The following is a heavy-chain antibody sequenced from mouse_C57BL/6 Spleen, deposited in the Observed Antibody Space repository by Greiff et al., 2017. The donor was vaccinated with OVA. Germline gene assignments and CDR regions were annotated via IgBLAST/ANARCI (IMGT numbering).Heavy chain of an antibody. CDR3: ARGGGYFDY. J-gene: IGHJ2*01. CDR1: GYSFTGYY. CDR2: INPSTGGT. V-gene: IGHV1-42*01. Sequence: VQLQQSGPELVKPGASVKISCKASGYSFTGYYMNWVKQSPEKSLEWIEEINPSTGGTTYKQNFKAKATLTVDKSSSTVYMQLKSLTSEDSAVYYCARGGGYFDYWGQGTTLTVSS.